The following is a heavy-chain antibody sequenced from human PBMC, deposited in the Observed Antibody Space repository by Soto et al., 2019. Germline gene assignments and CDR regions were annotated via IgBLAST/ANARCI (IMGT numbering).Heavy chain of an antibody. V-gene: IGHV4-61*08. CDR2: IYYSETT. D-gene: IGHD1-26*01. J-gene: IGHJ4*02. Sequence: QVQLQESGPGLVKPSETLSLTCTVSGGSVSSGDYYWSWIRQPPGKGLEWIGYIYYSETTHYNPSLTSRLTISIDTSANQFSLKLSSVTAADTAIYYCALALGPTTGLDYWGQGTLITVSA. CDR3: ALALGPTTGLDY. CDR1: GGSVSSGDYY.